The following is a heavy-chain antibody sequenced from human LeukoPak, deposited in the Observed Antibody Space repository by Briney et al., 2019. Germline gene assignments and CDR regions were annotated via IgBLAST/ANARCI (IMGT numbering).Heavy chain of an antibody. V-gene: IGHV4-34*01. CDR3: ASRPFDY. CDR2: INHSGST. Sequence: SETLSLTCAVYGGSFSGYYWSWIRQPPGKGLEWIGEINHSGSTNYNPSLESRVTISVDTSKNQFSLKLSSVTAADTAVYYCASRPFDYWGQGTLVTVSS. J-gene: IGHJ4*02. CDR1: GGSFSGYY.